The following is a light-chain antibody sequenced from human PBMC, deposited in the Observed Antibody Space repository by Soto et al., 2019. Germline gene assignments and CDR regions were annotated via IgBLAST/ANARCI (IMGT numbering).Light chain of an antibody. CDR3: QQYNSYQWT. V-gene: IGKV1-5*01. Sequence: DIQMTQSPSTLSASVGDRVTITCRASQSISNRLAWYQQEPGKAPKFLIYDASSLETGAPSRFSGSGSGTEFTLSISSLQHDDFEPYYCQQYNSYQWTLGQGTKVDIK. CDR2: DAS. CDR1: QSISNR. J-gene: IGKJ1*01.